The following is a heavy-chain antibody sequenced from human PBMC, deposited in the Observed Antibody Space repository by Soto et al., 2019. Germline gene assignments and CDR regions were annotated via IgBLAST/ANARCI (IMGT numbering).Heavy chain of an antibody. CDR1: GFTFNDYA. V-gene: IGHV3-23*01. D-gene: IGHD6-19*01. CDR3: TKAIKAVSGSHYFQN. J-gene: IGHJ4*02. Sequence: EVQMLESGGGWVQPGGSLRLSCTASGFTFNDYAMSWVRQAPGKGLEWVSGISGSGSTAYYADSVKGRFSISRDNSRNTVEVHMDGLRVDDTALYFCTKAIKAVSGSHYFQNWGQGVLVTVSS. CDR2: ISGSGSTA.